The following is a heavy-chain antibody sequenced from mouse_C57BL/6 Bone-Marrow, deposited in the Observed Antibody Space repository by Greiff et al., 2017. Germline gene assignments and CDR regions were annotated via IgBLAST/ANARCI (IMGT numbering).Heavy chain of an antibody. V-gene: IGHV5-16*01. CDR2: INYDGSST. CDR1: GFTFSDYY. J-gene: IGHJ1*03. D-gene: IGHD1-1*01. CDR3: ARGYYGSSYWYFDV. Sequence: EVQLVESEGGLVQPGSSMKLSCTASGFTFSDYYMAWVRQVPEKGLEWVANINYDGSSTYYLDSLKSRFIISRDNAKNILYLQMSSLKSEDTATYYCARGYYGSSYWYFDVWGTGTTVTVSS.